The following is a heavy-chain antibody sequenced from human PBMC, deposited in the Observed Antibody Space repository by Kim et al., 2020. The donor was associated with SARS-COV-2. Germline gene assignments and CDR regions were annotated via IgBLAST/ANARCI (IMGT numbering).Heavy chain of an antibody. V-gene: IGHV3-53*01. CDR3: ARDRLAAAGTLGFDY. Sequence: GGSLRLSCAASGFTVSSNYMSWVRPAPGKGLEWVSVIYSGGSTYYADSVKGRFTISRDNSKNTLYLQMNSLRAEDTAVYYCARDRLAAAGTLGFDYWGQGTPVTVSS. CDR1: GFTVSSNY. J-gene: IGHJ4*02. CDR2: IYSGGST. D-gene: IGHD6-13*01.